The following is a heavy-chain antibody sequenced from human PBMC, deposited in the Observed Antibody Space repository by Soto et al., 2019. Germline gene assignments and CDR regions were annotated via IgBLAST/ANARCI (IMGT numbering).Heavy chain of an antibody. V-gene: IGHV3-23*01. CDR3: AKRGDTTSWYWFGP. CDR1: GSSFSDFA. J-gene: IGHJ5*02. D-gene: IGHD2-2*01. Sequence: EVQLLESGGGLIQRGGSLRLSCAASGSSFSDFAMSWVRQAPGKGLGWVSTLSNGGGSAYYADSVRGRFTISRDTYKNTLYLQMNSLRAEDTAVYYCAKRGDTTSWYWFGPWGQGTLVTVSS. CDR2: LSNGGGSA.